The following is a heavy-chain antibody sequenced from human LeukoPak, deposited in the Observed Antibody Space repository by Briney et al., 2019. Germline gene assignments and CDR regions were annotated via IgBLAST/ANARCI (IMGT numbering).Heavy chain of an antibody. Sequence: GGSLRLSCAASGFTFSTYGMSWVRQAPGKGLEWVSAISRSGDSTYYADSVKGRLTISRDNSKNTLYLQMNSLRAEDTAVYYCARDRMTFSGYDTGCFDPWGQGTLVTVSS. CDR1: GFTFSTYG. D-gene: IGHD5-12*01. CDR3: ARDRMTFSGYDTGCFDP. CDR2: ISRSGDST. J-gene: IGHJ5*02. V-gene: IGHV3-23*01.